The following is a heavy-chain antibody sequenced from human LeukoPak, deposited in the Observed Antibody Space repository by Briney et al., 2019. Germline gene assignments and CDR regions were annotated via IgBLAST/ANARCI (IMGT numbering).Heavy chain of an antibody. Sequence: GGSLRLSCAASGFTFDDYSMHWVRQAPGKGLEWVSLISRDGDITYYADSVRGRFTISRDNSKSTLSLQMNSLRAEDTAIYYCATYRQVLLPFESWGQGTLVTVSS. J-gene: IGHJ4*02. CDR3: ATYRQVLLPFES. CDR2: ISRDGDIT. V-gene: IGHV3-43*01. CDR1: GFTFDDYS. D-gene: IGHD2-8*02.